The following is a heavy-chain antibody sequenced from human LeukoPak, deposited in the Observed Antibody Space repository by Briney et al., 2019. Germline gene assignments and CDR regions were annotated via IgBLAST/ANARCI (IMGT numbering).Heavy chain of an antibody. V-gene: IGHV4-31*03. CDR3: ARGRVDMVRGVRYESTVDY. J-gene: IGHJ4*02. D-gene: IGHD3-10*01. CDR1: GGSISSGGYY. Sequence: PSQTLSLTCTVSGGSISSGGYYWSWIRQHPGKGLEWIGYIYYSGSTYYNPSLKSRVTISVDTSKNQFSLKLSSVTAADTAVYYCARGRVDMVRGVRYESTVDYWGQGTLDTVSS. CDR2: IYYSGST.